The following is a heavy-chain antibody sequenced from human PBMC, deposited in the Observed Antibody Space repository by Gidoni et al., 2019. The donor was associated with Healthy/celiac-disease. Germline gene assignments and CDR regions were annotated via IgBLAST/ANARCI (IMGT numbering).Heavy chain of an antibody. CDR1: GFTFSSYG. V-gene: IGHV3-33*01. D-gene: IGHD6-13*01. CDR2: IWYDGSNK. CDR3: ARDPRWYYFDY. J-gene: IGHJ4*02. Sequence: QVQLVESGGGVVQPGRSLRLSCAASGFTFSSYGMHWVRQAPGKGLVWVAVIWYDGSNKYYADSVKGRFTISRDNSKNTLYLQMNSLRAEDTAVYYCARDPRWYYFDYWGQGTLVTVSS.